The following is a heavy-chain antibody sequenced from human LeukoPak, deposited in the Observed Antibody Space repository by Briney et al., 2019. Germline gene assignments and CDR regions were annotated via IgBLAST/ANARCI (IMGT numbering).Heavy chain of an antibody. CDR3: ARTSSGWYKALGRYYFDY. J-gene: IGHJ4*02. CDR2: IIPIFGTA. D-gene: IGHD6-19*01. V-gene: IGHV1-69*05. CDR1: GGTFSSYA. Sequence: SVKVSCKASGGTFSSYAISWVRQAPGQGLEWMGGIIPIFGTANYAQKFQGRVTITTDESTSTAYMELSSLRSEDTAVYYCARTSSGWYKALGRYYFDYWGQGTLGTVSS.